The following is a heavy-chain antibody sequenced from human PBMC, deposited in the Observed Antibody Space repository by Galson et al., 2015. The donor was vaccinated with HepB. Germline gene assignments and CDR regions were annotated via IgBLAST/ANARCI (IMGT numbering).Heavy chain of an antibody. V-gene: IGHV3-30*18. CDR1: GFTFSSYG. D-gene: IGHD5-24*01. J-gene: IGHJ4*02. Sequence: SLRLSCAASGFTFSSYGMHWVRQAPGKGLEWVAVISYDGSNKYYADSVKGRFTISRDNSKNTLYLQMNSLRAEDTAVYYCAKATGGYNSPFDYWGQGTLVTVSS. CDR3: AKATGGYNSPFDY. CDR2: ISYDGSNK.